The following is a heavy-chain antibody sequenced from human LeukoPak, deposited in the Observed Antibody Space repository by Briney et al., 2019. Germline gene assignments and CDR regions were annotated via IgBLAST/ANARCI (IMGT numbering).Heavy chain of an antibody. V-gene: IGHV3-30-3*01. CDR1: GFTFSSYA. CDR2: ISYYGSNK. D-gene: IGHD2-2*01. Sequence: GGSLRLSCAASGFTFSSYAMHWVRQAPGKGLEWVVVISYYGSNKYYADSVKGRFTISRDNSKNTLYLQMNSLRAEDTAVYYCAREWKGYYSSTSCYSGPYYYGMDVWGQGTTVTVSS. CDR3: AREWKGYYSSTSCYSGPYYYGMDV. J-gene: IGHJ6*02.